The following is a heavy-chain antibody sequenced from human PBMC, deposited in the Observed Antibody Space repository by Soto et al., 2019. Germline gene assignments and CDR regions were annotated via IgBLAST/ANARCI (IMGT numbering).Heavy chain of an antibody. CDR1: GGSISEKY. J-gene: IGHJ5*02. D-gene: IGHD6-13*01. V-gene: IGHV4-4*07. CDR2: IFANGHT. CDR3: VASLAASGLNWLDP. Sequence: SETLSLTCIVSGGSISEKYWNWVRQPPGKGLEWIGLIFANGHTDYNPSLKSRVTMSVDAAKNQFSLRLTSMTAADTAVYYCVASLAASGLNWLDPWGRGTLVTVSS.